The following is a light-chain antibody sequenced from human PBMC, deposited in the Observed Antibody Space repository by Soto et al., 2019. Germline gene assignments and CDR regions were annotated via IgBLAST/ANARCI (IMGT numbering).Light chain of an antibody. Sequence: EIVMTQSPATLSVFPGERATLSCRASQSVSSILAWYQQKPGQGPRLLIYGASTRATGGPVTFSGSGSGTEFTLTISSLQSEDFAVYYCQQYNNWPLTFGGGTKVEIK. CDR3: QQYNNWPLT. CDR2: GAS. J-gene: IGKJ4*01. V-gene: IGKV3D-15*01. CDR1: QSVSSI.